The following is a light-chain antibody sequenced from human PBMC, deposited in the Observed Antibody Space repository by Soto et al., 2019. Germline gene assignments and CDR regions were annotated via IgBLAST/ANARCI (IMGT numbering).Light chain of an antibody. J-gene: IGLJ1*01. CDR2: EVT. V-gene: IGLV2-14*01. CDR3: SSYSISNTLPFA. CDR1: RRDVGGYNY. Sequence: QSVLTQPAFVSGSPGQSITISCTGTRRDVGGYNYVSWYQQYPGKSPKLLIYEVTHRPSGVSNRFSGSKSGNTASLTISGLQAEDEADYYCSSYSISNTLPFAFGSGTKVTV.